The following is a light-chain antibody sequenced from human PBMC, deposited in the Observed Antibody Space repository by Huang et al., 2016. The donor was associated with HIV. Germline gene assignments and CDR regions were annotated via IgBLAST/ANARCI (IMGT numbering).Light chain of an antibody. CDR2: GAS. CDR1: QGVSNN. J-gene: IGKJ1*01. CDR3: QHYNNWPPWT. Sequence: EIVMPKSPATLAVCPGERPTLSCRASQGVSNNIAWYQQKPGQSPRLLVHGASTRATGIAAKFSGRGSGTDFTLTITSLQPEDSAVYYCQHYNNWPPWTFGPGTQVEI. V-gene: IGKV3D-15*01.